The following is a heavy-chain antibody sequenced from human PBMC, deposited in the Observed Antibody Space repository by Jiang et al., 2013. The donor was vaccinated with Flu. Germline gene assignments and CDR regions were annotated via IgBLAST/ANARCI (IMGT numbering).Heavy chain of an antibody. D-gene: IGHD3-22*01. CDR1: GGTFSSYA. J-gene: IGHJ4*02. V-gene: IGHV1-69*01. CDR3: ARALQNTYYYDSSGYYFSY. CDR2: IIPIFGTA. Sequence: SGAEVKKPGSSVKVSCKASGGTFSSYAISWVRQAPGQGLEWMGGIIPIFGTANYAKKFQGRVTITADESTSTAYMELSSLRSEDTAVYYCARALQNTYYYDSSGYYFSYWGQGTLVTVSS.